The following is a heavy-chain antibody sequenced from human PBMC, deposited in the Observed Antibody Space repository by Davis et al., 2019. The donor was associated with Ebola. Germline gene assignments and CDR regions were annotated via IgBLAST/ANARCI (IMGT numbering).Heavy chain of an antibody. D-gene: IGHD3-10*01. CDR2: IIPFLQKP. CDR1: GYTFTSYG. CDR3: AGDLPMAFQIA. J-gene: IGHJ5*02. V-gene: IGHV1-69*04. Sequence: AASVKVSCKASGYTFTSYGISCVRHAPGQGLEWMGRIIPFLQKPIYAQNFQGRITITSDRSTGTAYMDLTSLTSEDTAIYYCAGDLPMAFQIAWGQGTLVTVSS.